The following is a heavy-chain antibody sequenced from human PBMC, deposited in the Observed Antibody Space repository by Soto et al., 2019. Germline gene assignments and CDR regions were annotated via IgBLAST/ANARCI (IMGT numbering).Heavy chain of an antibody. J-gene: IGHJ4*02. Sequence: EVQLVESGGNVLQPGGSLRLSCAASGFISSSYWMHWVRQAPRKGLVWVSRINRDGSRTDYADSVKGRFAVSRDNAKNTVLLQMNSLRADDTAVYYCARGVNGYYYVDYWGQGTLVTVSS. CDR1: GFISSSYW. CDR2: INRDGSRT. CDR3: ARGVNGYYYVDY. V-gene: IGHV3-74*01. D-gene: IGHD2-8*01.